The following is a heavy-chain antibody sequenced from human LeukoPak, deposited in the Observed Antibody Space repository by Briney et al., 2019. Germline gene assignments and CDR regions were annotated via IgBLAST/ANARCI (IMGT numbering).Heavy chain of an antibody. CDR2: IWYDGSNK. CDR1: GFTFSSYG. D-gene: IGHD6-19*01. Sequence: GESLRLSCAASGFTFSSYGMHWVRQAPGKGLEWVAVIWYDGSNKYYADSVKGRFTISRDNSKNTLYLQMNSLRAEDTAVYYCAKSLRSGWQRYFDYWGQGTLVTVSS. V-gene: IGHV3-33*06. CDR3: AKSLRSGWQRYFDY. J-gene: IGHJ4*02.